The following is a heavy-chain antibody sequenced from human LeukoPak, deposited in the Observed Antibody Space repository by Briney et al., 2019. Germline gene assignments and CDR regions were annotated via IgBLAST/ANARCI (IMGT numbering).Heavy chain of an antibody. CDR1: GFTFKNFT. J-gene: IGHJ4*02. Sequence: PGGSLRLSCVASGFTFKNFTMSWVRQAPGKGLEWVANIKQDGSEKFYVDSVKGRFTISRDNAKNSLYLQMNSLRVDDTAVYYCARGSVGPHYFDYWGQGTLVTVSS. CDR2: IKQDGSEK. V-gene: IGHV3-7*01. D-gene: IGHD1-26*01. CDR3: ARGSVGPHYFDY.